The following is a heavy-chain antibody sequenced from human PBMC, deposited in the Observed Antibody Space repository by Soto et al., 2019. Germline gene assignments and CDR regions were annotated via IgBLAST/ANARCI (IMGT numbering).Heavy chain of an antibody. V-gene: IGHV3-21*01. CDR1: GFTFSSYS. J-gene: IGHJ6*02. CDR2: ISSSSSYI. CDR3: ARDAGSSHDYYYYYGMDV. Sequence: PGGSLRLSCAASGFTFSSYSMNWVRQAPGKGLEWVSSISSSSSYIYYADSVKGRFTISRDNAKNSLYLHMNSLRAEDTAVYYCARDAGSSHDYYYYYGMDVWGQGTTVTVSS. D-gene: IGHD2-15*01.